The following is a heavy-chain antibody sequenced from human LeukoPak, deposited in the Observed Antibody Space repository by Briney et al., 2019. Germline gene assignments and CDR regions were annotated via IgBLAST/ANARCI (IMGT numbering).Heavy chain of an antibody. CDR3: ARMGSIVVVYYFDY. J-gene: IGHJ4*02. D-gene: IGHD3-22*01. Sequence: SETLSLTCTVSGGSISSYYWSWIRQPPGKGLEWIGYIYYSGSTNYNPSLKSRVTISVDTSKNQFSLKLSSVTAADTAVYYCARMGSIVVVYYFDYWGQGTLVTVSS. V-gene: IGHV4-59*12. CDR2: IYYSGST. CDR1: GGSISSYY.